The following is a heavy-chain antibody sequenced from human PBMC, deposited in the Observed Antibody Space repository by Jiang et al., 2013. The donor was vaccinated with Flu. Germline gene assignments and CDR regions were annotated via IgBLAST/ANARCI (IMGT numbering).Heavy chain of an antibody. D-gene: IGHD6-19*01. J-gene: IGHJ4*02. Sequence: KFQGRVTITADKSTSTAYMELSSLRSEDTAVYYCAARIAVAGKDYWGQGTLVTVSS. CDR3: AARIAVAGKDY. V-gene: IGHV1-69*02.